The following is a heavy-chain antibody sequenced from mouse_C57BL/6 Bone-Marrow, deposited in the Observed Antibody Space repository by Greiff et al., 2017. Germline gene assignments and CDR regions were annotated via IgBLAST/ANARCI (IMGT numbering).Heavy chain of an antibody. CDR1: GFTFSSYA. D-gene: IGHD1-1*01. CDR2: ISDGGSYT. V-gene: IGHV5-4*01. Sequence: VESGGGLVKPGGSLKLSCAASGFTFSSYAMSWVRQTPEKRLEWVATISDGGSYTYYPDNVKGRFTISRDNAKNNLYLQMSHLKSEDTAMYYCARVGLLLDYWGQGTTLTVSS. J-gene: IGHJ2*01. CDR3: ARVGLLLDY.